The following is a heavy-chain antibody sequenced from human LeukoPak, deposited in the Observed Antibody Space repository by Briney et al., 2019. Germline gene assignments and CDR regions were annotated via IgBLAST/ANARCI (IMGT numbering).Heavy chain of an antibody. CDR2: INTGNGNT. J-gene: IGHJ1*01. CDR1: GYTFTNYG. V-gene: IGHV1-3*04. Sequence: ASVKLSCKTSGYTFTNYGMHWVRQAPRQSLEWMGWINTGNGNTKSSQKFQDRVTLTRDASASTAYMELNSLSSEDTAVYYCARVPLHDASGRYYPHWGQGTLVTVSS. D-gene: IGHD3-22*01. CDR3: ARVPLHDASGRYYPH.